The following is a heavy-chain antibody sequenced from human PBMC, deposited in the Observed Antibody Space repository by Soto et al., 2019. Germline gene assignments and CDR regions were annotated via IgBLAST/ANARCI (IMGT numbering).Heavy chain of an antibody. Sequence: NPSETLSLTCAVYGGSFSGYYWSWIRQPPGKGLEWIGEINHSGSTNYNPSLKSRVTISVDTSKNQFSLKLSSVTAADTAVYYCARGLQYSSGWYGHVYDYWGQGTLVTVSS. CDR2: INHSGST. D-gene: IGHD6-19*01. V-gene: IGHV4-34*01. J-gene: IGHJ4*02. CDR3: ARGLQYSSGWYGHVYDY. CDR1: GGSFSGYY.